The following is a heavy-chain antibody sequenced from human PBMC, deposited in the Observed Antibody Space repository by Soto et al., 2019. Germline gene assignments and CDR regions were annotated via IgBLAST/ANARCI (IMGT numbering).Heavy chain of an antibody. CDR2: IYYSGST. CDR1: GGSISSSSYY. CDR3: ARHGPPHPIAAASPPHY. V-gene: IGHV4-39*01. D-gene: IGHD6-13*01. J-gene: IGHJ4*02. Sequence: QLQLQESGPGLVKPSETLSLTCTVSGGSISSSSYYWGWIRQPPGKGLEWIGSIYYSGSTYYNPSLKSRVTISVDTSKNQFSLKLSSVTAADTAVYYCARHGPPHPIAAASPPHYWGQGTLVTVSS.